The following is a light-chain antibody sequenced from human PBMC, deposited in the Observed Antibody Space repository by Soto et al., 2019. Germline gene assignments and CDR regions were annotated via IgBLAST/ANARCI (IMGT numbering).Light chain of an antibody. CDR3: HQYNDWPRA. CDR2: GAS. Sequence: EIVMTQSPATLSVSPGERATLSCRASQSVSSNLAWYQQKPGQAPRVLIYGASTRATGIPARFSGSGSGTEFTLTISSLQSEDFASYYCHQYNDWPRAFGGGTKVEIK. CDR1: QSVSSN. V-gene: IGKV3D-15*01. J-gene: IGKJ4*01.